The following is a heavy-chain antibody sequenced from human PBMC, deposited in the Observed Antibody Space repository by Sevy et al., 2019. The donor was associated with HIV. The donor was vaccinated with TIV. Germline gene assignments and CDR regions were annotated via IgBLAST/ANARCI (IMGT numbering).Heavy chain of an antibody. CDR3: ESWKGVDWLGPFDF. V-gene: IGHV3-23*01. CDR2: IRDGGDNT. Sequence: GGSLRLSCAASGFTFSTYAMSWVRQAPGKGLEWVSTIRDGGDNTYTADSVRGRFTISRDNSQNTVYLQMNSLRVEDTAIYSCESWKGVDWLGPFDFWGQGTLVTVSS. D-gene: IGHD6-19*01. J-gene: IGHJ4*02. CDR1: GFTFSTYA.